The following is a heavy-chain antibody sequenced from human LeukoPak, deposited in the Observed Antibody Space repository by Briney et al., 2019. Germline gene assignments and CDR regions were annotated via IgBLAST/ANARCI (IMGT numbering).Heavy chain of an antibody. CDR2: INPNGGST. D-gene: IGHD3-10*01. Sequence: ASVKVSCKASGGTFSSYAISWVRQAPGQGLEWMGIINPNGGSTFYAQKFQGRVTMTRDTSTSTVYMELSSLRSEDMAVYYCARAAVDSYGSGSAYGMDVWGQGTTVTVSS. CDR1: GGTFSSYA. CDR3: ARAAVDSYGSGSAYGMDV. J-gene: IGHJ6*02. V-gene: IGHV1-46*01.